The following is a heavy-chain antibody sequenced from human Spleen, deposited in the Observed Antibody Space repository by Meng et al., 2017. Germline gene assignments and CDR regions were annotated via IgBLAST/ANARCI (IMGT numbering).Heavy chain of an antibody. Sequence: GSLRLSCAVYGGSFSDYYWSWIRQPPGKGLEWIGDINHGGSTNYNPSLKSRVTISVDTSKNQFSLKLTSVTAADTAVYYCAGGAVVTLIFYHAMDVWGQGTTVTVSS. CDR3: AGGAVVTLIFYHAMDV. J-gene: IGHJ6*02. V-gene: IGHV4-34*01. D-gene: IGHD2-21*02. CDR1: GGSFSDYY. CDR2: INHGGST.